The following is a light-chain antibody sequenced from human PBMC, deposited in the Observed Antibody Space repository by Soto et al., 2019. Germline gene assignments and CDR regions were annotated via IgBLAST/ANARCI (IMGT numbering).Light chain of an antibody. V-gene: IGKV3-20*01. Sequence: EIVLTQSPATLSLSPGDRATLSCRASQTVATFLAWYQQKPGQAPRLLIYDTSTRATGVPDRFIGSGSGTDFALTITRVEPEDFAMYFCQQYGSSPGTFGQGTKVDI. CDR1: QTVATF. CDR3: QQYGSSPGT. CDR2: DTS. J-gene: IGKJ1*01.